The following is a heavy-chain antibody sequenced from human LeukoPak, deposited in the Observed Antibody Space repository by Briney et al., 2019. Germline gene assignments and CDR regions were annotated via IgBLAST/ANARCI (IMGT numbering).Heavy chain of an antibody. CDR3: AKEGETSYYDFWSGYYHFDY. D-gene: IGHD3-3*01. CDR2: ISGSGGST. Sequence: PEGSLRLSCAASGFTFSSYAMSWVRQAPGKGLEWVSAISGSGGSTYYADSVKGRFTISRDNSKNTLYLRMNSLRAEDTAVYYCAKEGETSYYDFWSGYYHFDYWGQGTLVTVSS. V-gene: IGHV3-23*01. J-gene: IGHJ4*02. CDR1: GFTFSSYA.